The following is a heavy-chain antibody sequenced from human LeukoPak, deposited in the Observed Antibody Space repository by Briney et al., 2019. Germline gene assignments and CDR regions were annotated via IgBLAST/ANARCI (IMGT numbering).Heavy chain of an antibody. CDR2: INAGNGNT. CDR1: GYTFTSYA. Sequence: VASVEVSCKASGYTFTSYAMHWVRQAPGQRLEWMGWINAGNGNTKYSQKFQGRVTITRDTSASTAYMELSSLRSEDTAVYYCARSYSSSWYDYWGQGTLVTVSS. D-gene: IGHD6-13*01. CDR3: ARSYSSSWYDY. V-gene: IGHV1-3*01. J-gene: IGHJ4*02.